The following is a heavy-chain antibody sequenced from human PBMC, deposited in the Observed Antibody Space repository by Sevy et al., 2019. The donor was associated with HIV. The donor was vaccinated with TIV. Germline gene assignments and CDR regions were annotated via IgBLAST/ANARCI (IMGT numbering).Heavy chain of an antibody. CDR1: GYSFTSYW. CDR3: ARGGYDYVWGSYRELVDY. Sequence: GESLKISCKGSGYSFTSYWIGWVRQMPGKGLEWMGIIYPGDSDTRYSPSFQGQVTISADKSISTAYLQWSSLKASDTAMYYCARGGYDYVWGSYRELVDYWGQGTLVTVSS. CDR2: IYPGDSDT. J-gene: IGHJ4*02. V-gene: IGHV5-51*01. D-gene: IGHD3-16*02.